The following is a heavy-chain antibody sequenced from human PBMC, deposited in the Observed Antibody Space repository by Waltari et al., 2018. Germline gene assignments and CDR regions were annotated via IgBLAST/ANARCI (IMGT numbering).Heavy chain of an antibody. J-gene: IGHJ5*02. Sequence: QVQLQESGPGLVKPSQTLSLTCTVSGGSISSGSYYWSWIRQPSGKGLELIGYRYTSGSTNYNPALKSRVTISGDTSKNQFSLKLSSVTAADTAVYYCARDSTVAAPTWGQGTLVTVSS. D-gene: IGHD2-15*01. CDR2: RYTSGST. V-gene: IGHV4-61*09. CDR3: ARDSTVAAPT. CDR1: GGSISSGSYY.